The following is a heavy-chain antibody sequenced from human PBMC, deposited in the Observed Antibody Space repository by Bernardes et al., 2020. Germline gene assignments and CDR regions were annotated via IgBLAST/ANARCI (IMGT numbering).Heavy chain of an antibody. Sequence: GGSLRLSCAASGFTFSSYAMSWVRQAPGKGLEWVSGISRGGDDTYYEDSVKGRFTISRDNSRNTLYLQMSSLRAEDTAVYYCAKGRSSSFSCYNYWGQGALVTVSS. CDR1: GFTFSSYA. CDR3: AKGRSSSFSCYNY. CDR2: ISRGGDDT. D-gene: IGHD2-2*02. J-gene: IGHJ4*02. V-gene: IGHV3-23*01.